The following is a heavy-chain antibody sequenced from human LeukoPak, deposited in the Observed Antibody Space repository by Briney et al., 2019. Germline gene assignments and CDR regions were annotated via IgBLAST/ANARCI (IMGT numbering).Heavy chain of an antibody. CDR1: GGSISSGSYH. J-gene: IGHJ6*03. CDR2: IYTSGGT. V-gene: IGHV4-61*02. Sequence: SETLSLTCTVSGGSISSGSYHWSWIRQPAGKGLEWIGRIYTSGGTNYNPSLKSRVTISVDTSKNQFSLKLSSVTAADTAVYYCASGGVVPATYYYYYYMDVWGKGTTVTVSS. CDR3: ASGGVVPATYYYYYYMDV. D-gene: IGHD2-2*01.